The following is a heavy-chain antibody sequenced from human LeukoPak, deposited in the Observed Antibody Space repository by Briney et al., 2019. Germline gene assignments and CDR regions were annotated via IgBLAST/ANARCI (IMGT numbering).Heavy chain of an antibody. CDR3: ARAGYGDYVGAFDI. CDR1: GGSLSSYY. CDR2: IYYSGST. V-gene: IGHV4-59*01. J-gene: IGHJ3*02. Sequence: PSETLSLTRTVSGGSLSSYYWSWIRQPPGKGLEWIGYIYYSGSTNYNPSLKSRVTISVDTSKNQFSLKLSSVTAADTAVYYCARAGYGDYVGAFDIWGQGTMVTVSS. D-gene: IGHD4-17*01.